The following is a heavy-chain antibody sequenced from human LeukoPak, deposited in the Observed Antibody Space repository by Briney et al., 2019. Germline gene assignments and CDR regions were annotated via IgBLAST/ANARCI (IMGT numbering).Heavy chain of an antibody. Sequence: ASVKVSCKASGYTFTSYGISWVRQAPGQGLEWMGWISAYSGNTNYAQKLQGRVTMTTDTSTSTAYMELRSLRSDDTAVYYCARDLRYCSGGSCYHQSSGYWGQGTLVTVSS. CDR2: ISAYSGNT. V-gene: IGHV1-18*01. J-gene: IGHJ4*02. CDR1: GYTFTSYG. CDR3: ARDLRYCSGGSCYHQSSGY. D-gene: IGHD2-15*01.